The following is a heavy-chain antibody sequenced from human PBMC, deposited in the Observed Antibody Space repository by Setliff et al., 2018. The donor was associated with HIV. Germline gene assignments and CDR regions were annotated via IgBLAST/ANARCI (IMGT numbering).Heavy chain of an antibody. CDR2: ISAYSGDT. Sequence: ASVKVSCKASGYPFSGYGISWVRQAPGQGLEWMGWISAYSGDTNYAQKFQGRLTMTTDTSTSTAYMELSRLRSEDTAVYYCARDILERGYYYYYMDVWGKGTTVTVSS. D-gene: IGHD3-3*01. CDR3: ARDILERGYYYYYMDV. V-gene: IGHV1-18*01. J-gene: IGHJ6*03. CDR1: GYPFSGYG.